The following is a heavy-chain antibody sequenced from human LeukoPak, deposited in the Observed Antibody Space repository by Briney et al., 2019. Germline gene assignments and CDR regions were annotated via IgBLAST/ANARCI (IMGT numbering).Heavy chain of an antibody. Sequence: GGSLRLSCAASGFTFSNYAMSWVRQAPGEGLEWVSVISGSGDSTFYADSVKGRFTISRDNSKNTLYLQMNILRAEDTAVYYCTKTKYSGSGGFDYWGQGSLVTVSS. CDR1: GFTFSNYA. V-gene: IGHV3-23*01. CDR3: TKTKYSGSGGFDY. D-gene: IGHD5-12*01. J-gene: IGHJ4*02. CDR2: ISGSGDST.